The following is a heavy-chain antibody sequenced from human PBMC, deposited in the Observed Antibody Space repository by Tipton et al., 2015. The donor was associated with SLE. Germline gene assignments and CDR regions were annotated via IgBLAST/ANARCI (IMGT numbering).Heavy chain of an antibody. D-gene: IGHD3-3*01. CDR2: ISHDGSNK. CDR1: GFTFSSYA. Sequence: SLRLSCAASGFTFSSYAMHWVRQAPGKGLEWVAVISHDGSNKLYADSVRGRFTISRDKSKNTLYLQMNSLRAEDTAAYYCARSLYYDFWSGSNWFDPWGQGTLVTVSS. CDR3: ARSLYYDFWSGSNWFDP. J-gene: IGHJ5*02. V-gene: IGHV3-30*04.